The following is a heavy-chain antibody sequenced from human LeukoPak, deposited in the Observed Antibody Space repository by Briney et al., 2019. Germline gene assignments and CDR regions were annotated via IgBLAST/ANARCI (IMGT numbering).Heavy chain of an antibody. V-gene: IGHV1-8*03. CDR3: ARDLPQDILTGRYFDY. CDR1: GYTFTSYD. Sequence: GASVKVSCKASGYTFTSYDINWVRQATGQGLEWVGWMKPNSGNTGYAQKFQGRVTITRNTSISTAYMELSSLRSDDTAVYYCARDLPQDILTGRYFDYWGQGTLVTVSS. CDR2: MKPNSGNT. J-gene: IGHJ4*02. D-gene: IGHD3-9*01.